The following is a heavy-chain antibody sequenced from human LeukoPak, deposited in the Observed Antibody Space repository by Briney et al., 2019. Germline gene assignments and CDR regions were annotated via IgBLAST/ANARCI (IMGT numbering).Heavy chain of an antibody. J-gene: IGHJ4*02. CDR2: IIPIFGTA. V-gene: IGHV1-69*13. CDR3: AREMSGSYGRRFDY. D-gene: IGHD1-26*01. Sequence: SVKVSRKTSGYTFTTYGISWVRQAPGQGLEWMGGIIPIFGTANYAQKFQGRVTITADESTSTAYMELSSLRSEDTAVYYCAREMSGSYGRRFDYWGQGTLVTVSS. CDR1: GYTFTTYG.